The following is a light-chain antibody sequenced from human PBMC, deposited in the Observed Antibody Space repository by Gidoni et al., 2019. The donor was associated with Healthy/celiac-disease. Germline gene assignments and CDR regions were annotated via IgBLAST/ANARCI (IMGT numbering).Light chain of an antibody. CDR3: QAWDSSTVV. J-gene: IGLJ2*01. CDR1: KLGDKY. Sequence: SYELTQQPSVSVSPGQTASITCSVDKLGDKYACWYQQKQGQSPVLVIYQDSKRPSGIPERFSGSNSGNTATLTISGTQAMDEADYYCQAWDSSTVVFGGGTKLTVL. V-gene: IGLV3-1*01. CDR2: QDS.